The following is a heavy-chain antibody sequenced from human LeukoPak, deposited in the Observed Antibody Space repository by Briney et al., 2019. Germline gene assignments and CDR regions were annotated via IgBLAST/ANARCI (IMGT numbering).Heavy chain of an antibody. V-gene: IGHV4-59*01. CDR1: GGSISSYY. CDR2: IYYSGST. CDR3: ARGRYSGYDPRNQKFDY. Sequence: PSETLSLTYTVSGGSISSYYWSWIRQPPGKGLEWIGYIYYSGSTNYNPSLKSRVTISVDTSKNQFSLKLSSVTAADTAVYYCARGRYSGYDPRNQKFDYWGQGTLVTVSS. J-gene: IGHJ4*02. D-gene: IGHD5-12*01.